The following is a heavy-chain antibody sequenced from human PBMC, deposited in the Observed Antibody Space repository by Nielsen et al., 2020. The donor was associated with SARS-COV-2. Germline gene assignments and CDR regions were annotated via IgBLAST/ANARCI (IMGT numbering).Heavy chain of an antibody. CDR1: GGSISGYY. CDR2: IYFSGST. V-gene: IGHV4-59*01. CDR3: SRHFSGVTILNWFDP. D-gene: IGHD3-3*01. J-gene: IGHJ5*02. Sequence: SETLSLTCTVSGGSISGYYWNWIRQPPGKGLEWIGYIYFSGSTTYNPSLKSRVTISVDTSKSHFSLKLNSVTAADTADYYCSRHFSGVTILNWFDPWGQGTLVTVSS.